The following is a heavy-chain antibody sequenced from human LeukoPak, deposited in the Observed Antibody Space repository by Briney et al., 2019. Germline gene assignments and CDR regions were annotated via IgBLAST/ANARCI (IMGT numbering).Heavy chain of an antibody. CDR1: GGTLSSYA. Sequence: SVKVSCKASGGTLSSYAISWVRQAPGQGLEWMGRIIPIFGTANYAQKFQGRVTITTDESTSTAYMELSSLRSEDTAVYYCARDTMVRGVIIDYWGQGTLVTVSS. CDR2: IIPIFGTA. CDR3: ARDTMVRGVIIDY. V-gene: IGHV1-69*05. D-gene: IGHD3-10*01. J-gene: IGHJ4*02.